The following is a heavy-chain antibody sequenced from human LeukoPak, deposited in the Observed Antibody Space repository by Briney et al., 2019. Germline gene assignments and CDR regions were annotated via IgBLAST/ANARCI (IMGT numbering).Heavy chain of an antibody. CDR1: GFTVSRNY. CDR2: IYSGGNT. CDR3: ARKTDSGGQGDY. Sequence: PEGSLRLSCAASGFTVSRNYMSWVRQAPGKGLECVSVIYSGGNTYYTDSVKGRFTISRDNSKNTLYLQMNSLRAEDTAVYYRARKTDSGGQGDYWGPGTLVTVSS. D-gene: IGHD3-22*01. V-gene: IGHV3-66*01. J-gene: IGHJ4*02.